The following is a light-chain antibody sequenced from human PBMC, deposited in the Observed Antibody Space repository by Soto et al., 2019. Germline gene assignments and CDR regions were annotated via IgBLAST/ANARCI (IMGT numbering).Light chain of an antibody. CDR2: GNS. J-gene: IGLJ1*01. CDR1: SSNIGAGYD. Sequence: QPALTQPPSGSGAPRQRVTISCTGSSSNIGAGYDVHWYQQLPGTAPKLLIYGNSNRPSGVPDRFSGSKSGTSASLAITGLQAEDEADYYCQSYDSSLSGYVFGTGTKVTVL. V-gene: IGLV1-40*01. CDR3: QSYDSSLSGYV.